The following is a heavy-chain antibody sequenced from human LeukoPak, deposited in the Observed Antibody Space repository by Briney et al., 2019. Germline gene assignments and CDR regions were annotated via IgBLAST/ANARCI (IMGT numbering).Heavy chain of an antibody. Sequence: ASVKVSCKASGYTFTSHDINWVRQATGQGLEWMGWMNPNSGNTGYAQKFQGRVTITRNTSISTAYMELSSLRSEDTAVYYCARGGYCSSTSCYWYYYYYMDVWGKGTTVTVSS. D-gene: IGHD2-2*01. CDR2: MNPNSGNT. J-gene: IGHJ6*03. CDR3: ARGGYCSSTSCYWYYYYYMDV. CDR1: GYTFTSHD. V-gene: IGHV1-8*01.